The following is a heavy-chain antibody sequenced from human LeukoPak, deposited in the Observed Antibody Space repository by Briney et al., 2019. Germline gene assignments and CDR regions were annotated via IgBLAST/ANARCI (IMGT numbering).Heavy chain of an antibody. CDR2: IKGTGLTT. D-gene: IGHD3-16*01. V-gene: IGHV3-11*04. CDR3: ARAGELRYMDV. CDR1: GFTFSDYY. Sequence: GGSLRLSCAASGFTFSDYYMSWIRQAPGKGLEWVSTIKGTGLTTYYADSVKGRFTISRDNAKNSPFLQMSSLRADDTAIYYCARAGELRYMDVWGKGTAVTVSS. J-gene: IGHJ6*03.